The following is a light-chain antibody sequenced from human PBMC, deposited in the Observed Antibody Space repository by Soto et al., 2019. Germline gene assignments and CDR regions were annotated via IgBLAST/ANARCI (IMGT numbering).Light chain of an antibody. J-gene: IGKJ1*01. CDR1: QSVAPSQ. CDR2: GAS. Sequence: EIVLTQSPGTLSLSPGERATLFCRASQSVAPSQLAWYQQKHGQAPRLLIGASSRATGIPDRFSASGSGTDFTLTISRLEPEDFAVYYCQQFASSPRTFGRGTTVEIK. CDR3: QQFASSPRT. V-gene: IGKV3-20*01.